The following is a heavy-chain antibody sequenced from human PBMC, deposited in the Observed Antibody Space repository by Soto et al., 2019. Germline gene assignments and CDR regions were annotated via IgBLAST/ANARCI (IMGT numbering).Heavy chain of an antibody. Sequence: EVQLVESGGGLVQPGGSLRLSCAASGFTFSNYWMHWVRQAPGKGLVWVSRINSDGTRTNYADSVKGRFTISRDNAENTLYLRMNSLTAEDTAVYYCARVAVGYYYMDVWDKGTTVTVSS. V-gene: IGHV3-74*01. CDR3: ARVAVGYYYMDV. J-gene: IGHJ6*03. CDR1: GFTFSNYW. CDR2: INSDGTRT.